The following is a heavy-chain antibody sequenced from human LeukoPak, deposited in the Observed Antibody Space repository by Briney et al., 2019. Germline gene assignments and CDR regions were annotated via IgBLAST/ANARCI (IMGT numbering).Heavy chain of an antibody. CDR1: GGSISSSSCY. V-gene: IGHV4-39*01. D-gene: IGHD6-25*01. J-gene: IGHJ4*02. CDR3: ARREGGPSGRIDY. Sequence: PSETLSLTCTVSGGSISSSSCYWGWIRQSPGTGLEWIGCIFDTGTTYYNPSLKSRVTISIDRSRNQFSLRLSSVTAADTGVYYCARREGGPSGRIDYWGQGTLVTVSS. CDR2: IFDTGTT.